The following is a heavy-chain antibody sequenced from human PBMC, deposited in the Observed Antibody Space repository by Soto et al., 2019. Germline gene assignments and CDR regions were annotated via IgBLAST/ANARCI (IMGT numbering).Heavy chain of an antibody. Sequence: SETMSLTCTVSGGSLSSGGYYWSWHRQHPGKGLEWIGYIYYSGSTYYNPSLKSRVTISVDTSKNQFSLKLSSVTAADTAVYYCARPNYDILTGDGAFDIWGQGTMVTVSS. CDR2: IYYSGST. J-gene: IGHJ3*02. V-gene: IGHV4-31*02. D-gene: IGHD3-9*01. CDR1: GGSLSSGGYY. CDR3: ARPNYDILTGDGAFDI.